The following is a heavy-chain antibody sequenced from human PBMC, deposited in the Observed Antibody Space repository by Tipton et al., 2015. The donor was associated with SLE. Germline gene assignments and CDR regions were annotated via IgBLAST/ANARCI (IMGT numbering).Heavy chain of an antibody. CDR2: IYTSGST. CDR3: AREGYSSSSVYYYMDV. CDR1: GGSISSGSYY. D-gene: IGHD6-6*01. J-gene: IGHJ6*03. V-gene: IGHV4-61*02. Sequence: LRLSCTVSGGSISSGSYYWSWIRQPAGKGLEWIGRIYTSGSTNYNPSLKSRVTISVDTSKNQFSLKLSSVTAADTAVHYCAREGYSSSSVYYYMDVWGKGTTVTVSS.